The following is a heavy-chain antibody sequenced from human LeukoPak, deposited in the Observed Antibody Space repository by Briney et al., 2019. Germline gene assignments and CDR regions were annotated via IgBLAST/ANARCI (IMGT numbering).Heavy chain of an antibody. J-gene: IGHJ4*02. CDR3: ARHEVEVVAAPTYFDY. CDR2: INHSGST. D-gene: IGHD2-15*01. V-gene: IGHV4-34*01. CDR1: GGSFSGYY. Sequence: PSETLSLTCAVYGGSFSGYYWSWIRQPPGKGLEWIGEINHSGSTNYNPSLKSRVTISVDTSKNQFSLKLSSVTAADTAVYYCARHEVEVVAAPTYFDYWGQGTLVTVSS.